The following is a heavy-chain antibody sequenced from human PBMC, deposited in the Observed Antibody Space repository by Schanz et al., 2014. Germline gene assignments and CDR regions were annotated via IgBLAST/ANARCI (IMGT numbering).Heavy chain of an antibody. CDR3: ARPRSSGWYDVLDS. CDR2: ISSDGGTK. Sequence: EVQLVESGGGLVKPGDSLRLSCAASGFTFSSYTMKWVRQAPGKGLEWVSRISSDGGTKTYADSVMGRFTVSRDNAKNTLYLQMNSLRAEDTAVYYCARPRSSGWYDVLDSWGQGTLVTVSS. V-gene: IGHV3-74*02. J-gene: IGHJ4*02. D-gene: IGHD6-19*01. CDR1: GFTFSSYT.